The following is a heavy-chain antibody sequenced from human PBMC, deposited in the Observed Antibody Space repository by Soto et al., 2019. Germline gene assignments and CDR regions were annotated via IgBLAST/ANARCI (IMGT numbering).Heavy chain of an antibody. V-gene: IGHV4-39*01. CDR2: IYYSGAT. D-gene: IGHD3-3*01. Sequence: QVQLQESGPGLVKPSETLSLTCTVSGGSISSSSYYWGWIRQPPGKRLEWIANIYYSGATYYNPSLMSRFTISLDTSKNQFSLKLSSVTAADTAVYYCARVDDFWSGYYGAFDYWGQGTLVTVSS. CDR1: GGSISSSSYY. J-gene: IGHJ4*02. CDR3: ARVDDFWSGYYGAFDY.